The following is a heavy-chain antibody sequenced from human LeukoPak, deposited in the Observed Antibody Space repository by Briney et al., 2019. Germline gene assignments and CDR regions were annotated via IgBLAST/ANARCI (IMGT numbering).Heavy chain of an antibody. J-gene: IGHJ4*02. CDR1: HFTFTTYW. CDR3: AREFNSFLADCSGDQCLFMS. CDR2: IKPDGSET. D-gene: IGHD2-15*01. V-gene: IGHV3-7*01. Sequence: GGSLRLSCAASHFTFTTYWMSWVRQAPGKGLEWVANIKPDGSETYYVDSVKGRFTISRDNAKNSLYLQMDSLRAEDTAMYYCAREFNSFLADCSGDQCLFMSWGQGVLVTVSS.